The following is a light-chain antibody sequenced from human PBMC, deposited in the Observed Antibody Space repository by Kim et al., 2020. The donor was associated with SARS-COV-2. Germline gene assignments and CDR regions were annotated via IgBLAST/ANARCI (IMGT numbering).Light chain of an antibody. V-gene: IGLV2-18*02. J-gene: IGLJ2*01. Sequence: GQSVTVSCTGTSSDVVSYDHVSWYQQPPGTAPKLIISDVSARPSGVPHRFSGSKSGNTASLTISWLQTEDEADYYCSSYTSSSTLIFGGGTKVTVL. CDR2: DVS. CDR1: SSDVVSYDH. CDR3: SSYTSSSTLI.